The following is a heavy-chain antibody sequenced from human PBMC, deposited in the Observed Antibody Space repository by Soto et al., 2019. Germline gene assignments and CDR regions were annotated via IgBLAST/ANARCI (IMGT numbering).Heavy chain of an antibody. CDR2: ISGSGGST. J-gene: IGHJ4*02. V-gene: IGHV3-23*01. Sequence: GGSLRLSCAASGFTFSSYAMSWVRQAPGKGLEWVSAISGSGGSTYYADSVKGRFTISRDNSKNTLYLQMNSLRAEDTAVYYCAKDRGPAAYCGGDCYSLRYFDYWGQGTLVTVSS. CDR1: GFTFSSYA. CDR3: AKDRGPAAYCGGDCYSLRYFDY. D-gene: IGHD2-21*02.